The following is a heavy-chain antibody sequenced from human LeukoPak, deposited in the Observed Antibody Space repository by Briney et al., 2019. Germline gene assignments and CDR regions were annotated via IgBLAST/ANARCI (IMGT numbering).Heavy chain of an antibody. V-gene: IGHV3-74*01. CDR2: INNDGSST. CDR3: ARDAGYCSGGSCYPGQFDY. D-gene: IGHD2-15*01. CDR1: GLTLSRYW. J-gene: IGHJ4*02. Sequence: GGSLRLSCAASGLTLSRYWMHWVRQAPGKGLVWVSLINNDGSSTTYADSVKGRFTISRDNARNTLYLQMNSLRAEDTAVYYCARDAGYCSGGSCYPGQFDYWGQGTLVTVSS.